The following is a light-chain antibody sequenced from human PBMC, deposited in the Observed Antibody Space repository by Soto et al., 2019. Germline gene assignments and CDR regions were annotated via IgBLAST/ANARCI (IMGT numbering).Light chain of an antibody. V-gene: IGKV1-33*01. CDR2: DAS. CDR3: QHYDNLPRT. J-gene: IGKJ1*01. Sequence: DIQMTQSPSSLSASVGDRVTITCQASQDISNYLNWYQQKPEKAPKLLIYDASNLETGVTSRFSGSGSGTDFTCTISSLQPEYIATYYYQHYDNLPRTFGQGTKVEIK. CDR1: QDISNY.